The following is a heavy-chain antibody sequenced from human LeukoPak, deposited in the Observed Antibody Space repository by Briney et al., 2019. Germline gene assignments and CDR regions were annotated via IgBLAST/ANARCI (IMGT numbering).Heavy chain of an antibody. J-gene: IGHJ4*02. V-gene: IGHV1-69*13. D-gene: IGHD1-26*01. CDR1: GGTFSSYA. CDR3: AREVGATLLVMTGYFDY. CDR2: IIPIFGTA. Sequence: VKVSCKASGGTFSSYAISWVRQAPGQGLEWMGGIIPIFGTANYAQKFQGRVTITTDESTSTAYMELSSLRSEDTAVYYCAREVGATLLVMTGYFDYWGQGTLVTVSS.